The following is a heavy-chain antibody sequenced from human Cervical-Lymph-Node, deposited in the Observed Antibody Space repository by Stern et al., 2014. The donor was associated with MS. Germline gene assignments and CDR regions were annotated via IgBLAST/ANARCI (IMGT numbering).Heavy chain of an antibody. CDR2: INPYSGGT. CDR3: ARDRDVMVVLRTYGMDV. V-gene: IGHV1-2*02. J-gene: IGHJ6*02. Sequence: DQLVESGAEVKKPGASVKVSCKASGYTFSDYYLHWVRQAPGQGLEWMGWINPYSGGTNYAQKFLGRVTMTSDRSIRTTYMELSTLRSDDTAVYYCARDRDVMVVLRTYGMDVWGQGTTVTVS. D-gene: IGHD2-2*01. CDR1: GYTFSDYY.